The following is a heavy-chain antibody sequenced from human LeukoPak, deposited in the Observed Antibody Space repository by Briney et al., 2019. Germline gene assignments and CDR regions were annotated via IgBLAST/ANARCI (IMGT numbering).Heavy chain of an antibody. Sequence: ASVKVCCKASGYTFTGYYIHWVRQAPGQGLGWMGWINPTGGGTNSAQKFQGRVTMTRDTSISTAYMELSGLRSDDTAVYYCVRDIYYGSGSPGVVGYWGQGTLVTVSS. CDR2: INPTGGGT. D-gene: IGHD3-10*01. V-gene: IGHV1-2*02. CDR1: GYTFTGYY. J-gene: IGHJ4*02. CDR3: VRDIYYGSGSPGVVGY.